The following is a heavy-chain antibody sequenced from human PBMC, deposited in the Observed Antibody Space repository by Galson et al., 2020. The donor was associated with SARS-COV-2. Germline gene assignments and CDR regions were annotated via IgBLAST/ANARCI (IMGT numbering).Heavy chain of an antibody. J-gene: IGHJ4*02. CDR3: ARGGRRSSVWAFDY. CDR1: GFTFSSPA. Sequence: GGCLRLSCAASGFTFSSPAIHWVRQAPGNGLEWVAQIFYDGSDKYYGDSVTGRFTISRDSSKNMVYLQMNDLNVDDTAVYYCARGGRRSSVWAFDYWGQGTLVTVSS. CDR2: IFYDGSDK. D-gene: IGHD2-2*01. V-gene: IGHV3-33*01.